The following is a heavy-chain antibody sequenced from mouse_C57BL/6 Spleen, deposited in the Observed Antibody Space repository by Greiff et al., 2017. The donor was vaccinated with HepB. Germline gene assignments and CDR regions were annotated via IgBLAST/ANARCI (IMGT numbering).Heavy chain of an antibody. J-gene: IGHJ2*01. CDR2: IDPETGGT. D-gene: IGHD1-1*01. V-gene: IGHV1-15*01. CDR3: THGSSYEESFDY. CDR1: GYTFTDYE. Sequence: QVQLQQSGAELVRPGASVTLSCKASGYTFTDYEMHWVKQTPVHGLEWIGAIDPETGGTAYNQKFKGKAILTADKSSSTAYMELRSLTSEDSAVYYCTHGSSYEESFDYWGQGTTLTVSS.